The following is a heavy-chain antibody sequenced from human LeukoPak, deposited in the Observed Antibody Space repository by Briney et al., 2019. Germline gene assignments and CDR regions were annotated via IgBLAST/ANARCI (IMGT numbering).Heavy chain of an antibody. J-gene: IGHJ4*02. Sequence: APVRVSCKASGYTFTSYGISWVRQAPGQGLEWMGWISAYNGNTNYAQKLQGRVTMTTDTSTSTAYMELRSLRSDDTAVYYCARVSRYSSSWYHTAHFDYWGQGTLVTVSS. CDR1: GYTFTSYG. CDR3: ARVSRYSSSWYHTAHFDY. V-gene: IGHV1-18*01. D-gene: IGHD6-13*01. CDR2: ISAYNGNT.